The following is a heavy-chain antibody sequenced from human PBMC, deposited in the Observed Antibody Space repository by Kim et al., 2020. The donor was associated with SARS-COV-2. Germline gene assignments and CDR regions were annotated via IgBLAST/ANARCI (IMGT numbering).Heavy chain of an antibody. CDR3: ARDNSLEQLVPNDGAFDI. CDR2: IIPIFGTA. J-gene: IGHJ3*02. V-gene: IGHV1-69*13. CDR1: GGTFSSYA. D-gene: IGHD6-6*01. Sequence: SVKVSCKASGGTFSSYAISWVRQAPGQGLEWMGGIIPIFGTANYAQKFQGRVTITADESTSTAYMELSSLRSEDTAVYYCARDNSLEQLVPNDGAFDIWGQGTMVTVSS.